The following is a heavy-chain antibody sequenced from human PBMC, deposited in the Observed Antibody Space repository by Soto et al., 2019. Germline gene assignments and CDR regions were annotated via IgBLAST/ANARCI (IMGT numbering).Heavy chain of an antibody. CDR2: IYHSGST. D-gene: IGHD1-26*01. V-gene: IGHV4-30-2*01. Sequence: SETLSLTCAVSGGSISSGGYSWSWIRQPPGKGLEWIGYIYHSGSTYYNPSLKSGVTISADRSKNQFSLKLSSLTAADTAVYYCARVGVGRVGATTRYYFDYWGQGTLVTVSS. CDR1: GGSISSGGYS. CDR3: ARVGVGRVGATTRYYFDY. J-gene: IGHJ4*02.